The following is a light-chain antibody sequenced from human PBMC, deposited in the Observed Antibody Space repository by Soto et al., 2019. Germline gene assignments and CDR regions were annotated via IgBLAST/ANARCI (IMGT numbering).Light chain of an antibody. Sequence: DIQMTQSPSSLSASVGDRVTITCRASQSISSYLNCYQQKPGKAPKLLIYAASSLQSGVPSRFSGSGSGTDFTLTISSLQSEDFATYYCQQSYSTLVTFGQGTRLEIK. CDR1: QSISSY. CDR2: AAS. CDR3: QQSYSTLVT. J-gene: IGKJ5*01. V-gene: IGKV1-39*01.